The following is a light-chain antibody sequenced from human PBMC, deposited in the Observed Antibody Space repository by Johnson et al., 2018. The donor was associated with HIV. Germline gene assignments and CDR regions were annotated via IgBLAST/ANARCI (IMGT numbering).Light chain of an antibody. CDR3: GTWDSSLNAYV. CDR1: SSNIGNNY. CDR2: DNN. V-gene: IGLV1-51*01. Sequence: QSVLTQSPSVSAAPGQKVTISCSGSSSNIGNNYVSWYQQLPRTAPKLLIYDNNKRPSGISDRFSGSTSATSATLGITGLHPGDEADYYCGTWDSSLNAYVFGAATKVAVL. J-gene: IGLJ1*01.